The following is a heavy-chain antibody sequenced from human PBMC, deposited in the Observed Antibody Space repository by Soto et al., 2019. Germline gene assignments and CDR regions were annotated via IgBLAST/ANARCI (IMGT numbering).Heavy chain of an antibody. D-gene: IGHD2-2*01. J-gene: IGHJ6*02. V-gene: IGHV4-30-4*01. CDR3: ARVSGPKYCISTSCYVAYYYYGMDV. CDR1: GGSISSGDYY. CDR2: IYYSGST. Sequence: QVQLQESGPGLVKPSQTLSLTCTVSGGSISSGDYYWSWIRQPPGKGLEWIGYIYYSGSTYYNPSLKSRVTISVDTSKNQFSLKLSSVTAADTAVYYCARVSGPKYCISTSCYVAYYYYGMDVWGQGTTVTVSS.